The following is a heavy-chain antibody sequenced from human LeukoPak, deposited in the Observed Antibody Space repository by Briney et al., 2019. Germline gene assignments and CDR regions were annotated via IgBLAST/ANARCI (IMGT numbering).Heavy chain of an antibody. CDR3: ARGKYYYDSSGYFSDYFDY. Sequence: PGGSLRLSCAASGFTFSSYEMNWVAQAPGKGLEGVSYISSSGSTIYYADSVKGRFTISRDNAKNSLYLQMNSLRAEDTAVYYCARGKYYYDSSGYFSDYFDYWGQGTLVTVSS. CDR1: GFTFSSYE. D-gene: IGHD3-22*01. J-gene: IGHJ4*02. CDR2: ISSSGSTI. V-gene: IGHV3-48*03.